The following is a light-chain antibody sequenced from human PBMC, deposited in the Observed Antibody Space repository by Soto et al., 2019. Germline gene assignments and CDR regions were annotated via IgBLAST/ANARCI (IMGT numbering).Light chain of an antibody. Sequence: QSALTQPASVSGSPGQSITLSCTGTSSDIGGYNSVSWYQQHPGKAPKLLIYEVSHRPSGVSYRFSGSKSGNTASLTISELQAEDEADYFCSSYTISRTPVVFGGGTKVTVL. CDR1: SSDIGGYNS. CDR3: SSYTISRTPVV. V-gene: IGLV2-14*01. J-gene: IGLJ2*01. CDR2: EVS.